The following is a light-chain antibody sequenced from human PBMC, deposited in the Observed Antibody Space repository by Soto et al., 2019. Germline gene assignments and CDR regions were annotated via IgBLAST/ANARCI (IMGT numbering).Light chain of an antibody. Sequence: DIQMTQAPSSVSASVGDRVTITCRASQDINNRVAWFQQRPGRAPKYLIQAASILQSGFPSRFSATGSGTDFTLTIDSLQPEDFAIYYCLQVKNFPRTFGQGTKLEIK. J-gene: IGKJ1*01. CDR1: QDINNR. CDR2: AAS. V-gene: IGKV1-12*01. CDR3: LQVKNFPRT.